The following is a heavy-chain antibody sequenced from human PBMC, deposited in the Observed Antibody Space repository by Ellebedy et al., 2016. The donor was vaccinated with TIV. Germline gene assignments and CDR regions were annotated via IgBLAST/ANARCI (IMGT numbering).Heavy chain of an antibody. CDR3: ARVQLWPPSYFDY. CDR1: GFTFSDYS. D-gene: IGHD5-18*01. V-gene: IGHV3-64*04. CDR2: IRSSGGTT. Sequence: GESLKISXSASGFTFSDYSMLWVRQAPGKGLEYVSAIRSSGGTTYYADSVKGRFTISRDNSKNTLYLQMNSLRAEDTAVYYCARVQLWPPSYFDYWGQGTLVTVSS. J-gene: IGHJ4*02.